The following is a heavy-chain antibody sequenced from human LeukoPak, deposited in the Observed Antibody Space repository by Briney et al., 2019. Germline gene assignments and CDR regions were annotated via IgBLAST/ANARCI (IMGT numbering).Heavy chain of an antibody. CDR3: AKGSPRAFDWLPGAFDI. Sequence: GGSLRLSCAASGFTSSSYGMHWVRQAPGKGLEWVAFIRYDGSNKYYADSVKGRFTTSRDNSKNTLYLQMNSLRAEDTAVYYCAKGSPRAFDWLPGAFDIWGQGTMVTVSS. V-gene: IGHV3-30*02. CDR1: GFTSSSYG. J-gene: IGHJ3*02. CDR2: IRYDGSNK. D-gene: IGHD3-9*01.